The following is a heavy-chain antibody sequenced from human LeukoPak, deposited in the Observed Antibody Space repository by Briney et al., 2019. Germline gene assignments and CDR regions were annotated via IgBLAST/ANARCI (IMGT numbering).Heavy chain of an antibody. V-gene: IGHV3-11*04. CDR3: ARGWLRFRIFDF. Sequence: PGGSLRLSCAASGFTSSDYYMSWIRQAPGKGLEWVSYISTSGSSINYADSLKGRFTISRDNAKNSVYLEMNSLRAEDTAVYYCARGWLRFRIFDFWGQGTLVTVSS. CDR1: GFTSSDYY. D-gene: IGHD5-12*01. CDR2: ISTSGSSI. J-gene: IGHJ4*02.